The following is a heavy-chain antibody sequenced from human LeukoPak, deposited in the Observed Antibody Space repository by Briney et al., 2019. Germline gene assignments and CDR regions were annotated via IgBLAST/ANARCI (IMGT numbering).Heavy chain of an antibody. CDR1: GYTFTNYG. CDR3: ARGIEYTSSIFDY. CDR2: ISAYNGNT. D-gene: IGHD6-6*01. Sequence: ASVKVSCKASGYTFTNYGINWVRQAPGQGLEWMGWISAYNGNTDYAQKFQGRVALTTHTSTSTAYTELRSLRSDDTAVYYCARGIEYTSSIFDYWGQGTLVTVSS. V-gene: IGHV1-18*01. J-gene: IGHJ4*02.